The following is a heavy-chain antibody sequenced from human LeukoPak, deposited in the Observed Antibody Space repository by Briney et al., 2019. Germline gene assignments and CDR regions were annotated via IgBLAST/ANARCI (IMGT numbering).Heavy chain of an antibody. V-gene: IGHV3-74*01. Sequence: GGSLRLSCAVSGFTFGNYWMHWVRQAPGMGLVWVSRINTDGRTTSYADSVKGRFTISRDNAKNILYLEVNSLRTDDTAVYYCARGGLEPVDYWGQGTLVTVSS. D-gene: IGHD5-24*01. CDR3: ARGGLEPVDY. J-gene: IGHJ4*02. CDR1: GFTFGNYW. CDR2: INTDGRTT.